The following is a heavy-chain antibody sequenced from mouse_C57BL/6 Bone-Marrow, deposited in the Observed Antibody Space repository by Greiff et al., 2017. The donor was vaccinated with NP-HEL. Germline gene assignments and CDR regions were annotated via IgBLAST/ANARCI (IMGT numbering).Heavy chain of an antibody. CDR1: GFTFSSYG. V-gene: IGHV5-6*02. J-gene: IGHJ3*01. D-gene: IGHD2-1*01. CDR2: ISSGGSYT. Sequence: EVMLVESGGDLVKPGGSLKLSCAASGFTFSSYGMSWVRQTPDKRLEWVATISSGGSYTYYPDSVKGRFTISRDNAKNTLYLQMSSLKSEDTAMYYCARRGCGNYLAGFAYWGQGTLVTVSA. CDR3: ARRGCGNYLAGFAY.